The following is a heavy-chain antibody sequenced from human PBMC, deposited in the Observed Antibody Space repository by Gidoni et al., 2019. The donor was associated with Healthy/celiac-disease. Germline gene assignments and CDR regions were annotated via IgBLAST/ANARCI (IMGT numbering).Heavy chain of an antibody. J-gene: IGHJ5*02. CDR2: INHSGST. CDR1: GGSFSGYY. V-gene: IGHV4-34*01. D-gene: IGHD3-10*01. CDR3: ARGGVLWPRFFDP. Sequence: QVQLQQWGAGLLKPSETLSLTCAVYGGSFSGYYWSWIRQPPGKGLEWIGEINHSGSTNYNPSLKSRVTISVDTSKNQFSLKLSSVTAADTAVYYCARGGVLWPRFFDPWGQGTLVTVSS.